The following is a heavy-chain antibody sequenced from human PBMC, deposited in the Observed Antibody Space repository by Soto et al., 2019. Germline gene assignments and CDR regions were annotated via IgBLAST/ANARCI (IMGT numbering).Heavy chain of an antibody. D-gene: IGHD2-21*01. CDR1: GYTFTGHY. Sequence: ASVKVSCKGSGYTFTGHYMHWVRQAPGQGLEWMGWINPNSGGTKYAQKFQGWVTMTRDTSISTAYMELSRLKSDDTAVYYCARQGAVILRMHNGFDIWGPGPMVTVSS. CDR2: INPNSGGT. J-gene: IGHJ3*02. CDR3: ARQGAVILRMHNGFDI. V-gene: IGHV1-2*04.